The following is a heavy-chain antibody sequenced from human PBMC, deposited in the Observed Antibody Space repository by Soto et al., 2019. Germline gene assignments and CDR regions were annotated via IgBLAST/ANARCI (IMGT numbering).Heavy chain of an antibody. CDR2: IYPGDSDT. CDR3: ARHVFCTNGVCYWGFDY. V-gene: IGHV5-51*01. J-gene: IGHJ4*02. D-gene: IGHD2-8*01. Sequence: GESLKISCKGSGYSFTSYWIGWVRQMPGKGLEWMGIIYPGDSDTRYSPSFQGQVTISADKSISTAYLQWSSLKASDTAMYYCARHVFCTNGVCYWGFDYWGQGTLVTVSS. CDR1: GYSFTSYW.